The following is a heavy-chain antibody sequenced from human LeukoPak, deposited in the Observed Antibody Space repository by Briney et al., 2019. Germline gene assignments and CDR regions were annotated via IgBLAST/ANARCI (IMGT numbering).Heavy chain of an antibody. CDR1: GGSISSYY. V-gene: IGHV4-59*01. CDR2: IYYSGST. CDR3: AAQSQYQLLLDY. J-gene: IGHJ4*02. D-gene: IGHD2-2*01. Sequence: SETLSLTCTVSGGSISSYYWSWIRQPPGKGLEWIGYIYYSGSTNYNPSLKSRVTISVDTSKNQFSLKLSSVTAADTAVYYCAAQSQYQLLLDYWGQGTLVTVSS.